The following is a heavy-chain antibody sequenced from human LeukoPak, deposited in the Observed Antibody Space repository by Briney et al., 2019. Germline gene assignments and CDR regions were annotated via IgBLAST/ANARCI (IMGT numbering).Heavy chain of an antibody. Sequence: ASVKVSCKASGGTFSSYGISWVRQAPGQGLEWMGWISAYNGNTNYAQKLQGRVTMTTDTSTSTAYMELRSLRSDDTAVYYCVRTPYDSSGYYGKYYFDYWGQGTLVTVSS. V-gene: IGHV1-18*01. D-gene: IGHD3-22*01. CDR2: ISAYNGNT. CDR1: GGTFSSYG. CDR3: VRTPYDSSGYYGKYYFDY. J-gene: IGHJ4*02.